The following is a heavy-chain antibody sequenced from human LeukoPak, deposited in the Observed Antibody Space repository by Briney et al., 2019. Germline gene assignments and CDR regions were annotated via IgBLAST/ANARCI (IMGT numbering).Heavy chain of an antibody. CDR2: FYTSGST. D-gene: IGHD3-22*01. Sequence: SETLSLTCTVSGGSISTYYWSWIRQPAEKGLEWIGRFYTSGSTNYNPSLKSRVTMSVDTSKNQFSLKLSSVTAADTAVYYCARDGDSSGYETALDIWGQGTMVTVSS. CDR3: ARDGDSSGYETALDI. CDR1: GGSISTYY. J-gene: IGHJ3*02. V-gene: IGHV4-4*07.